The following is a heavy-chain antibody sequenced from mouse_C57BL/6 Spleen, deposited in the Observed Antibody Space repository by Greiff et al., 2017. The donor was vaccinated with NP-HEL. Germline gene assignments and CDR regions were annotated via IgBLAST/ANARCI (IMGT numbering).Heavy chain of an antibody. V-gene: IGHV1-50*01. CDR2: IDPSDSDT. CDR1: GYTFTSYW. J-gene: IGHJ2*01. CDR3: ARRRGYFDD. Sequence: QVQLQQPGAELVKPGASVKLSCKASGYTFTSYWMQWVKQRPGQGLEWIGKIDPSDSDTNYNQKFKGKATLTVDTSSSTAYMQLSSLTSEDAAVYYCARRRGYFDDWGKGTTLT.